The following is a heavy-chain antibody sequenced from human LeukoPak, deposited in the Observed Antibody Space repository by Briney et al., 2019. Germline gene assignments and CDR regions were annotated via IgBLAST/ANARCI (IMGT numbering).Heavy chain of an antibody. V-gene: IGHV5-51*01. J-gene: IGHJ3*02. D-gene: IGHD3-10*01. Sequence: GESLKISCKGSGYSFTSYWIGWVRQMPGKGLEWMGIIYPGNSDTRYSPSFQGQVTISADKSISTAYLQWSSLKASDSAMYYCATNTMFRGIHAFDIWGQGTMVTVSS. CDR1: GYSFTSYW. CDR3: ATNTMFRGIHAFDI. CDR2: IYPGNSDT.